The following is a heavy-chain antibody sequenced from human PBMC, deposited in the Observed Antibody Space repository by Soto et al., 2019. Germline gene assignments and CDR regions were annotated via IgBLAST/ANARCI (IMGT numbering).Heavy chain of an antibody. J-gene: IGHJ1*01. CDR3: AIEKDLILGGYVFGF. Sequence: SETLSLTCSVSGSSMSPSYWTWFRQAPGKGLEWIGHLLYRGTAAYNPALKGRVTISLDTSKREVSLELTSVIAADTAVYYCAIEKDLILGGYVFGFWGPGTLVTVSS. D-gene: IGHD1-26*01. CDR1: GSSMSPSY. V-gene: IGHV4-59*13. CDR2: LLYRGTA.